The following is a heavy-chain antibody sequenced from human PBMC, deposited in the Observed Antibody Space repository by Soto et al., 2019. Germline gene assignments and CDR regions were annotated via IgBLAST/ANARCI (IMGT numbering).Heavy chain of an antibody. CDR3: ARDRRGSTVTQD. CDR1: GGSISSSSYY. J-gene: IGHJ4*02. D-gene: IGHD4-4*01. Sequence: SETLSLTCTVSGGSISSSSYYWGWVRQPPGKGLEWIGSIYYSGTTYYNPSLKSRVTISVDTSKNQFSLKLSSVTAADTAVYYCARDRRGSTVTQDWGQGTLVTVSS. CDR2: IYYSGTT. V-gene: IGHV4-39*02.